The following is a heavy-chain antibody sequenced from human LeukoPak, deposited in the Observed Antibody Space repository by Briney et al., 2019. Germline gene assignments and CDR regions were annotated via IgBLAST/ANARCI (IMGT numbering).Heavy chain of an antibody. Sequence: PSETLSLTCAVYGGSFSGYYWSWIRQPPGKGLEWIGEINHSGSTNYNPSLKSRVTISVDTSKNQFSLKLSSVTAADTAVYYCARGVRKAAAAGRYYYMDVWGKGTTVTVSS. V-gene: IGHV4-34*01. D-gene: IGHD6-13*01. CDR3: ARGVRKAAAAGRYYYMDV. J-gene: IGHJ6*03. CDR1: GGSFSGYY. CDR2: INHSGST.